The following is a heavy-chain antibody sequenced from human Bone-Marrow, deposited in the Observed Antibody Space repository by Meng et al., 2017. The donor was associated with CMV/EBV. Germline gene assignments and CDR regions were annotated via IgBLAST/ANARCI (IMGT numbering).Heavy chain of an antibody. CDR1: GFTFTSDW. CDR2: IKQDGSEK. V-gene: IGHV3-7*01. Sequence: GESLKISCATSGFTFTSDWMSWVRQAPGRGLEWVANIKQDGSEKYYVDSVRGRFTITNDYTKNSLYLQMSSLRAEDTALYYRVRGPPNGVAVTWGQGTLVTVSS. D-gene: IGHD2-8*01. J-gene: IGHJ5*02. CDR3: VRGPPNGVAVT.